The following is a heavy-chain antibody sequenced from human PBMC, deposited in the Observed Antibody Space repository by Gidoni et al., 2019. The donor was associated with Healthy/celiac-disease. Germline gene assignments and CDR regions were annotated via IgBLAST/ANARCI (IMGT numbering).Heavy chain of an antibody. Sequence: QVQLVESGGGVVQPGRSLRLSCAASGFTFSSYGMHWVRQAPGKGLEWVAVIWYDGSNKYYADSVKGRFTISRDNSKNTLYLQMNSLRAEDTAVYYCARDRDDFWSGYPYGMDVWGQGTTVTVSS. D-gene: IGHD3-3*01. J-gene: IGHJ6*02. CDR3: ARDRDDFWSGYPYGMDV. V-gene: IGHV3-33*01. CDR2: IWYDGSNK. CDR1: GFTFSSYG.